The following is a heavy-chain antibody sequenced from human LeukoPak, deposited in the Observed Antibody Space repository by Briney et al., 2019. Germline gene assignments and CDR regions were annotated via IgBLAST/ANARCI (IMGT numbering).Heavy chain of an antibody. J-gene: IGHJ6*03. CDR1: GFTFSSYA. V-gene: IGHV3-23*01. CDR3: AKDPEYQYSGSYYRSHYMDG. Sequence: PGGSLRLSCAASGFTFSSYAMSWVRQAPGKGLEWVSAISGSGGSTYYADSVKGRFTISRDNSKNTLYLQMNTLRAEDTAVYSWAKDPEYQYSGSYYRSHYMDGWGKGTTVTVSS. D-gene: IGHD3-10*01. CDR2: ISGSGGST.